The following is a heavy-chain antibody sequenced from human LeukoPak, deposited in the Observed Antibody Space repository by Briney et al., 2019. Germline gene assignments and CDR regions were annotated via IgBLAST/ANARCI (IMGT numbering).Heavy chain of an antibody. Sequence: ASVKVSCKASGYTFTSYGISWVRQAPGQGLEWMGWISAYNGNTNYAQKLQGRVTMTTDTSTSTAYMELRSLRSEDTAVYYCARDGERERGQYYFDYWGQGTLVTVSS. V-gene: IGHV1-18*01. D-gene: IGHD1-1*01. CDR3: ARDGERERGQYYFDY. J-gene: IGHJ4*02. CDR2: ISAYNGNT. CDR1: GYTFTSYG.